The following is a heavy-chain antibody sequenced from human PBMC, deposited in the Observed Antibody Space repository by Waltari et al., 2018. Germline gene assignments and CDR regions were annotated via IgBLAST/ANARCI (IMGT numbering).Heavy chain of an antibody. Sequence: EVQLLESGGGLVQPGGSLRLPCAASGFTFSIYPMSGVRQAPGKGLEWVSAISGSGGSTYYADSVKGRFTISRDNSKNTLYLQMNSLRAEDTAVYYCAKEWLLASFDYWGQGTLVTVSS. J-gene: IGHJ4*02. D-gene: IGHD3-22*01. CDR1: GFTFSIYP. CDR3: AKEWLLASFDY. CDR2: ISGSGGST. V-gene: IGHV3-23*01.